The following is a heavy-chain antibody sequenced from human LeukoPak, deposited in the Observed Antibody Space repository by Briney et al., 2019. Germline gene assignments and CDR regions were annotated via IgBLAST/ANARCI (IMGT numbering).Heavy chain of an antibody. CDR2: IKRDGTAK. D-gene: IGHD1-1*01. CDR3: AKGQELDDGVFDS. Sequence: GGSLTLSCAASGFTFSTYWMTWVRQAPGKGLEWVANIKRDGTAKNYVDSVWGRFTISRDNAKNTLYLQMNSLRVEDTAIYYCAKGQELDDGVFDSWGQGTLVTVSS. CDR1: GFTFSTYW. J-gene: IGHJ4*02. V-gene: IGHV3-7*05.